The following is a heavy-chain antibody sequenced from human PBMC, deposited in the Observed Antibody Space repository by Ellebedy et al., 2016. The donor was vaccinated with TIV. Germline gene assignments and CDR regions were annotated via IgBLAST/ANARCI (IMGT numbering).Heavy chain of an antibody. CDR3: ARENYDVLTGSDDGMDV. J-gene: IGHJ6*02. CDR2: IYDLGST. V-gene: IGHV4-59*12. D-gene: IGHD3-9*01. Sequence: SETLSLTCRVSGDSITSYYWTWIRQPSGKGLEWIGYIYDLGSTNYNPSLKSRVTISVDTSKNQFSLKLRSVTAADTAVYYCARENYDVLTGSDDGMDVWGQGTMVTVSS. CDR1: GDSITSYY.